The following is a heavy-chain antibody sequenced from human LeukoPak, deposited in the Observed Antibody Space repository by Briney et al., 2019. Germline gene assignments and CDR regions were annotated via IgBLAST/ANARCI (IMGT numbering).Heavy chain of an antibody. Sequence: ASVKVSCKASGYTFTSYGISWVRQAPGQGLEWMGWISAYNGNTNYAQKLQGRVTMTTDTSTSTAYMELRSLRSDDTAVYYCARVGYNWNDGIYYYHGMDVWGQGTTVTVSS. CDR1: GYTFTSYG. CDR3: ARVGYNWNDGIYYYHGMDV. V-gene: IGHV1-18*01. D-gene: IGHD1-1*01. CDR2: ISAYNGNT. J-gene: IGHJ6*02.